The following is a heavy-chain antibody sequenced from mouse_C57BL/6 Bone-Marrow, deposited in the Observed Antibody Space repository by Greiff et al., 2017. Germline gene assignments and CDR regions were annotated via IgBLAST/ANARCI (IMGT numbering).Heavy chain of an antibody. CDR1: GFNIKDDY. CDR2: IDPENGDT. CDR3: TTVLRADY. D-gene: IGHD1-1*01. V-gene: IGHV14-4*01. Sequence: EVQLQQSGAELVRPGASVKLSCTASGFNIKDDYMHWVKQRPEQGLEWIGWIDPENGDTEYASKFQGKATITADTSSNTAHLQLSSLTSEDTAVYYCTTVLRADYWGQGTTLTVSS. J-gene: IGHJ2*01.